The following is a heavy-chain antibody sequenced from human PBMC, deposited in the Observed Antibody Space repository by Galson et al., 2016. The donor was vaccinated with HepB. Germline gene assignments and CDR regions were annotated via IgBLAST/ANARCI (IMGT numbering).Heavy chain of an antibody. CDR2: ISYEGSRK. CDR3: AKGPLHNYVYLDY. CDR1: GFRFSNYG. Sequence: SLRLSCAASGFRFSNYGMIWIRQAPGKELQWVAAISYEGSRKYYADSVKGRFTISRDNSNNTLYLEMDSLRPEDTAIYYCAKGPLHNYVYLDYWDHGILVTVSS. D-gene: IGHD3-16*01. J-gene: IGHJ4*01. V-gene: IGHV3-30*18.